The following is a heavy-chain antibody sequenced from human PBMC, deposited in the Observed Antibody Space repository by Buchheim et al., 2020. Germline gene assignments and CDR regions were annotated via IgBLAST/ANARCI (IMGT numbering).Heavy chain of an antibody. CDR2: IYYSGRT. J-gene: IGHJ4*02. CDR1: GGSISSSSYY. CDR3: ARRNWETGTVGPFDY. V-gene: IGHV4-39*01. Sequence: QLQLQESGPGLVKPSETLSLTCTVSGGSISSSSYYWGWIRQPPGKGLEWIGSIYYSGRTYYNPSLKSRVTISVDTSKHPFSLKLSSVTAADTAVYYCARRNWETGTVGPFDYWGQGTL. D-gene: IGHD1-7*01.